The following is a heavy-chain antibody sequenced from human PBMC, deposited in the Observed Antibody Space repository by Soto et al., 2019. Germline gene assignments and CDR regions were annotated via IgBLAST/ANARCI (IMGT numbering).Heavy chain of an antibody. CDR1: GFTFSNSW. CDR3: ARDRLNNAYNTFFDY. CDR2: INADGSSI. Sequence: GGSLRLSCAAPGFTFSNSWMHWVRQAPGKGLVWLSHINADGSSIRYADSVRGRLTISRDNAKNTLFLQMSSLTAEDTAVYFCARDRLNNAYNTFFDYWGQGTLVTVS. V-gene: IGHV3-74*01. D-gene: IGHD1-1*01. J-gene: IGHJ4*02.